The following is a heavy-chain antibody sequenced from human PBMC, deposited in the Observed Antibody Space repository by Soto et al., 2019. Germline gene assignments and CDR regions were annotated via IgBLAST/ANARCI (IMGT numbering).Heavy chain of an antibody. CDR2: IYHTGAT. D-gene: IGHD3-10*01. Sequence: QVQLQESGPGLVRPSQTLSLTCTVSGASIISLDYYWTWIRKPPGKGLEWIGHIYHTGATYYNPSLESRVVMSVDTSNNQFSLKLSSVTAADTAVFYCARGAVVSLVRGVMGGNWFDPWDQGTLVTVSS. CDR1: GASIISLDYY. CDR3: ARGAVVSLVRGVMGGNWFDP. J-gene: IGHJ5*02. V-gene: IGHV4-30-4*01.